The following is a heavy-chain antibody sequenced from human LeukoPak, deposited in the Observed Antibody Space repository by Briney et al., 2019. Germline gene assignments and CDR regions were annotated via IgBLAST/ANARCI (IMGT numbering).Heavy chain of an antibody. CDR2: IYYSGST. J-gene: IGHJ6*03. CDR3: AGGRKSITIFGVPDYYYYYMDV. D-gene: IGHD3-3*01. V-gene: IGHV4-39*07. CDR1: GGSISSSSYY. Sequence: PSETLSLTCTVSGGSISSSSYYWGWIRQPPGKGLEWIGSIYYSGSTYYNPSLKSRVTISVDTSKNQFSLKLSSVTAADTAVYYCAGGRKSITIFGVPDYYYYYMDVWGKGTTVTVSS.